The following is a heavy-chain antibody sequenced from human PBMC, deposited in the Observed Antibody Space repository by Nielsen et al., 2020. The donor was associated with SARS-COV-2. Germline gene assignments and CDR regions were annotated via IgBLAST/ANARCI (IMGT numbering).Heavy chain of an antibody. Sequence: LSLTCAASGFTFRRYAMSWVRQAPGKGLEWVSAISGSGGSTYYADSVKGRFTISRDNSKNTLYLQMNSLRAEDTAVYYFAKVPGNSIYFDYWGQGTLATVSS. CDR1: GFTFRRYA. D-gene: IGHD4-23*01. CDR2: ISGSGGST. CDR3: AKVPGNSIYFDY. V-gene: IGHV3-23*01. J-gene: IGHJ4*02.